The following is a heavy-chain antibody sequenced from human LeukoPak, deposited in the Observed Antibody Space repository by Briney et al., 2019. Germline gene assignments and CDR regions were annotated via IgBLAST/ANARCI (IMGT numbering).Heavy chain of an antibody. J-gene: IGHJ4*02. CDR3: GRFGYVAGVDL. V-gene: IGHV3-7*01. CDR1: GFSHSTYW. Sequence: PGGSLRLSCAASGFSHSTYWVTWVRQAPDTGLEWVANINPAGTETFYVEPVKGRFTISRDNAEDLVYLRMNSLRAEDSAVYHCGRFGYVAGVDLWGQGTLVTVSS. CDR2: INPAGTET. D-gene: IGHD6-19*01.